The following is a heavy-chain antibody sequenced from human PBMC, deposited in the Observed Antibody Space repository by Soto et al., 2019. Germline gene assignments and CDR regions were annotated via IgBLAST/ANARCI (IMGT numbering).Heavy chain of an antibody. D-gene: IGHD5-18*01. V-gene: IGHV4-4*02. CDR1: GGSISSSNW. Sequence: QVQLQESGPGLVKPSGTLSLTCAVSGGSISSSNWWSWVRQPPGKGLEWIGEIYHSGSTNYNPSLKSRVTISVDKSKNQFSLKLGSVTAADTAVYYCARGAGYSYGYRYYYYGMDVWGQGTTVTVSS. CDR2: IYHSGST. J-gene: IGHJ6*02. CDR3: ARGAGYSYGYRYYYYGMDV.